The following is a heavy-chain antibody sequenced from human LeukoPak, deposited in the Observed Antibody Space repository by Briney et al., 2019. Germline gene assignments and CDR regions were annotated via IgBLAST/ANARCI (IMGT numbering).Heavy chain of an antibody. Sequence: GGSLRLSCAASGFTFSSFGMHWVRQAPGEGLEWVAYIGYTGTDTYYADSVKGRFTISRDNSKNTVHLQVNSLRAADTALYSCARDLTERKYYIAYWGQGTLVTVAS. J-gene: IGHJ4*02. D-gene: IGHD2-8*02. CDR1: GFTFSSFG. CDR2: IGYTGTDT. CDR3: ARDLTERKYYIAY. V-gene: IGHV3-30*02.